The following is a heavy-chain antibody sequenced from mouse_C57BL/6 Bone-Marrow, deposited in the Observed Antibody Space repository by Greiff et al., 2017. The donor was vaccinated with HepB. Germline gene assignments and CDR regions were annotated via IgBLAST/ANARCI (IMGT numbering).Heavy chain of an antibody. D-gene: IGHD2-2*01. CDR3: ARRWLPDY. CDR2: IDPSDSYT. V-gene: IGHV1-50*01. CDR1: GYTFTSYW. Sequence: QVQLQQPGAELVKPGASVKLSCKASGYTFTSYWMQWVKQRPGQGLEWIREIDPSDSYTNYNQKFKGKATLTVDTSSSTAYMQLSSLTSEYSAVYYCARRWLPDYWGQGTTLTVSS. J-gene: IGHJ2*01.